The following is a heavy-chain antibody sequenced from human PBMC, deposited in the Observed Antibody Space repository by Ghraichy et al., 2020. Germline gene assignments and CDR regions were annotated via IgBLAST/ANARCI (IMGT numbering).Heavy chain of an antibody. J-gene: IGHJ4*02. CDR3: ARTTKDIMTGYFFHY. V-gene: IGHV2-70*04. Sequence: SGPTLVKPTQTLTLTCTFSGFSLSTDGMRVNWIRQPPGKALEWLARIDWEDDKFYSTSLKTRLTISKDTSKNQVVLTVTNVDPVDTATYYCARTTKDIMTGYFFHYWGQGILVTVAS. CDR1: GFSLSTDGMR. D-gene: IGHD3-9*01. CDR2: IDWEDDK.